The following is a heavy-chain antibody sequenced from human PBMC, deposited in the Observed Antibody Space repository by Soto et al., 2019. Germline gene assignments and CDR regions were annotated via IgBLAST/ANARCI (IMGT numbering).Heavy chain of an antibody. J-gene: IGHJ4*02. CDR3: ARDRSYGDVDY. CDR2: ISSTSTHT. CDR1: EFTFSDFF. V-gene: IGHV3-11*06. Sequence: LRLSCAASEFTFSDFFMSWLRQAPGEGLEWVSFISSTSTHTTYADSVKGRFTVSRDNAKNSLYLQMTSLRVEDTAVYYCARDRSYGDVDYWGPGTLVTVSS. D-gene: IGHD5-18*01.